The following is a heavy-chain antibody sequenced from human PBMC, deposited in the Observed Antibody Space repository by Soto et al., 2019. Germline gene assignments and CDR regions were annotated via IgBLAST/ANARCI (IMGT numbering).Heavy chain of an antibody. J-gene: IGHJ6*02. CDR1: GFTFTSDT. Sequence: GGSLRLSCAASGFTFTSDTMSWVRQAPGKGLEWVSALSGSGGSTYYADSVKGRFTISRDNSKNTLYLQMNSLRAADTAVYYCAKTDPQDGWGQGTTVTVSS. CDR2: LSGSGGST. CDR3: AKTDPQDG. V-gene: IGHV3-23*01.